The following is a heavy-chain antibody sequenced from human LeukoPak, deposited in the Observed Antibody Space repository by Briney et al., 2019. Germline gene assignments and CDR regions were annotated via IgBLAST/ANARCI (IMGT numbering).Heavy chain of an antibody. CDR3: ARNYYGSGSYGPLYYYYYMDV. V-gene: IGHV1-18*01. Sequence: GASVKVSCKASGYTFTNYGITGVGQAPGQGLEGMGWISAYNDYTNYAQKLQGRVTMTTDTSTSTAYMELRSLRSDDTAVYYCARNYYGSGSYGPLYYYYYMDVWGKGTTVTVSS. CDR2: ISAYNDYT. CDR1: GYTFTNYG. D-gene: IGHD3-10*01. J-gene: IGHJ6*03.